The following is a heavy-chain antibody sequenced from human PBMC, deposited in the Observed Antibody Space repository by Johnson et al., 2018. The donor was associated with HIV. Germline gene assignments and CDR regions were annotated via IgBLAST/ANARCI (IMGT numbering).Heavy chain of an antibody. J-gene: IGHJ3*02. D-gene: IGHD6-13*01. CDR1: GCTLSSYD. V-gene: IGHV3-13*01. CDR3: ARDRADSSSWFTAFDI. Sequence: VQLVESGGGLVQPGGSLRLSCAASGCTLSSYDMHWVRQATGKGLEWVSGVATAGATYYPGSVKGRFTISRENAKNTLYLQMNRLRAEDTAVYYCARDRADSSSWFTAFDIWGQGTMVTVSS. CDR2: VATAGAT.